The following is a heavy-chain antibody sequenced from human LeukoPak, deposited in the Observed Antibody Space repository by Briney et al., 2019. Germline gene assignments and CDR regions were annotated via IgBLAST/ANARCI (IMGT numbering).Heavy chain of an antibody. J-gene: IGHJ5*02. CDR3: AKSNNWNDVRDWFDP. D-gene: IGHD1-20*01. CDR2: ISYDGSNK. V-gene: IGHV3-30*18. CDR1: GFTFSSYG. Sequence: PGGSLRLSCAASGFTFSSYGMRWVRQAPGKGLEWVAVISYDGSNKYYADSVKGRFTISRDNSKNTLYLQMNSLRAEDTAVYYCAKSNNWNDVRDWFDPWGQGTLVTVSS.